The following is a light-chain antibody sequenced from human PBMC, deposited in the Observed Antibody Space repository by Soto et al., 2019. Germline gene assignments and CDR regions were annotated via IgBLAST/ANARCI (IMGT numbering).Light chain of an antibody. V-gene: IGKV3-20*01. CDR3: QQDGSSPRT. CDR2: GAS. J-gene: IGKJ1*01. CDR1: QSVTSSY. Sequence: EIVLTQSPGTLSLSPGEGATLSCRASQSVTSSYLAWYQQKPGQAPRLLIYGASSRAIDIPRRFSGSGSGTDFTLTINRLEPEDFAVYYCQQDGSSPRTFGQGTKVEIK.